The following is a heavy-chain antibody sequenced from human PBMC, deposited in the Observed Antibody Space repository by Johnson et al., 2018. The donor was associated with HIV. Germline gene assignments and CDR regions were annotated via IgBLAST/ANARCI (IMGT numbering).Heavy chain of an antibody. Sequence: VQLVESGGGVVQPGRSLRLSCAASGFTFSSYAMHWVRQAPGKGLEWVAVISYDGSNKYYADSVKGRFTISRDTSKNTLYLQMNSLRVEDTAVYYCAKDRGSPGIPAAFDIWGQGTLVTVSS. CDR3: AKDRGSPGIPAAFDI. V-gene: IGHV3-30*04. D-gene: IGHD3-10*01. CDR2: ISYDGSNK. CDR1: GFTFSSYA. J-gene: IGHJ3*02.